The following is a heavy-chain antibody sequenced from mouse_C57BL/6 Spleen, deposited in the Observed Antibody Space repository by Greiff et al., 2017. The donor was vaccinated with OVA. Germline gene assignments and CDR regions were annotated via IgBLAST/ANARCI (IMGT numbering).Heavy chain of an antibody. CDR1: GYSFTDYN. CDR3: ARSGITGPSWFAY. CDR2: INPNYGTT. V-gene: IGHV1-39*01. D-gene: IGHD4-1*01. J-gene: IGHJ3*01. Sequence: VHVKQSGPELVKPGASVKISCKASGYSFTDYNMNWVKQSNGKSLEWIGVINPNYGTTSYNQKFKGKATLTVDQSSSTAYMQLNSLTSEDSAVYYCARSGITGPSWFAYWGQGTLVTVSA.